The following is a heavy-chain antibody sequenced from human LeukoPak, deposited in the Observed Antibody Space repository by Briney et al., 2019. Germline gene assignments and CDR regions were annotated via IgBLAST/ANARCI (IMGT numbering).Heavy chain of an antibody. J-gene: IGHJ4*02. D-gene: IGHD3-22*01. CDR1: GYTFPGYY. V-gene: IGHV1-2*02. CDR2: INPNSGGT. Sequence: EASVKVSCKGSGYTFPGYYIHWVRQAPGQGVEWVGWINPNSGGTNYAQKFQGRVTMTRDTSISTAYMELSRLRSDDTAVYYCARDDSSGYAPCDYWGQGTLVTVSS. CDR3: ARDDSSGYAPCDY.